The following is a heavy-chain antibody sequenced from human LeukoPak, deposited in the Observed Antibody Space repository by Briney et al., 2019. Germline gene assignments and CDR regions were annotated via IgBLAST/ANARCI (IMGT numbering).Heavy chain of an antibody. CDR1: GYTFTSYA. V-gene: IGHV1-2*02. J-gene: IGHJ4*02. Sequence: ASVKVSCKASGYTFTSYAMHWVRQAPGQGLEWMGWITPSGGTNYPQKFQGRVAITRDTSITTAYMDLSRLTSDDTAVYYCARDRYGDGFAHFDYWGQGALVAVSS. CDR3: ARDRYGDGFAHFDY. D-gene: IGHD5-24*01. CDR2: ITPSGGT.